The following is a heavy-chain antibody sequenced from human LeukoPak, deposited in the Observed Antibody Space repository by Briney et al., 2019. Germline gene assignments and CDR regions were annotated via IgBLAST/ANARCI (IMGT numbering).Heavy chain of an antibody. V-gene: IGHV5-51*01. D-gene: IGHD3-22*01. J-gene: IGHJ4*02. CDR3: ARLAGYYDSSGVDVYYFDY. Sequence: GESLKISCKGSGYSFTSYWIGWVRQMPGKGLEWMGIIYPGDSDTRYSPSFQGQVTISADKSISTAYLQWSSLKASDTAMYYCARLAGYYDSSGVDVYYFDYWGQGTLVTVSP. CDR2: IYPGDSDT. CDR1: GYSFTSYW.